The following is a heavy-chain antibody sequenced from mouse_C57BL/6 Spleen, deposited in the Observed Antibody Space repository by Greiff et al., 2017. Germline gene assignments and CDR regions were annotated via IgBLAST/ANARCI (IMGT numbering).Heavy chain of an antibody. J-gene: IGHJ2*01. CDR1: GFTFSDYG. CDR2: ISSGRSTI. D-gene: IGHD2-4*01. V-gene: IGHV5-17*01. Sequence: EVKLMESGGGLVKPGGSLKLSCAASGFTFSDYGMHWVRQAPEKGLEWVAYISSGRSTIYYADTVKGRFTISRDNAKITLFLQMTSLRSEDTAMYYCARPYDYGRVDYWGQGTTLTVSS. CDR3: ARPYDYGRVDY.